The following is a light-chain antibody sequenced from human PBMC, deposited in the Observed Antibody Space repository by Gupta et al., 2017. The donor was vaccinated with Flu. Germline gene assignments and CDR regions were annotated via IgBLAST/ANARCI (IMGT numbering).Light chain of an antibody. J-gene: IGKJ4*01. CDR3: QQCKPVPLT. CDR2: KAS. V-gene: IGKV1-5*03. Sequence: DIQMTQSPFPRSASIGERVIITCRASQSISNCLAWYQQKTGKAPNLLILKASALEDGVPSRCSGGGSGTDVTLTIRGLHPDDCATSDVQQCKPVPLTFGGGTKVEIK. CDR1: QSISNC.